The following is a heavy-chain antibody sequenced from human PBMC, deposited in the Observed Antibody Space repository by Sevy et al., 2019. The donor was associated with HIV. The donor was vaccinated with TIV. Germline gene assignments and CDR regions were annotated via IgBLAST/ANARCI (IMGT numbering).Heavy chain of an antibody. J-gene: IGHJ4*02. Sequence: GGSLRLSCAASGFTFSRNGMHWVRQAPGKGLEWVAGIFYDGNYKYYADSVKGRFSISRDNSENTLYVQMDRLRVGDTAVYYCAKESGSDWYFDYWGQGTLVTVSS. D-gene: IGHD2-21*01. CDR3: AKESGSDWYFDY. CDR1: GFTFSRNG. CDR2: IFYDGNYK. V-gene: IGHV3-33*06.